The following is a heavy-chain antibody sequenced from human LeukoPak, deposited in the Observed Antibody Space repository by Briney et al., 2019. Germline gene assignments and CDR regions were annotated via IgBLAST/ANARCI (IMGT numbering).Heavy chain of an antibody. CDR3: ARGKYGDRNNWFDP. D-gene: IGHD4-17*01. J-gene: IGHJ5*02. CDR1: GYTFTGYY. V-gene: IGHV1-2*02. CDR2: INPNSGGT. Sequence: ASVKVSCKASGYTFTGYYMHWVRQAPGQGLEWMGWINPNSGGTNYAQKFQGRVTMTRDTSISTAYMGLSSLRSDDTAVFYCARGKYGDRNNWFDPWGQGTLVTVSS.